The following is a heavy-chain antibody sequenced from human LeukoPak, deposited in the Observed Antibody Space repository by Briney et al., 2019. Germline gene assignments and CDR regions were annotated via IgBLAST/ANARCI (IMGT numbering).Heavy chain of an antibody. V-gene: IGHV4-59*01. CDR3: ARAGGSYVKGFDP. CDR2: IYYSGST. Sequence: SETLSLTCTVSGGSISSYYWSWIRQPPGKGLEWIGYIYYSGSTNYNPSLKSRVTISVDTSKNQFSLKLSSVTAADTAVYYCARAGGSYVKGFDPWGQGTLVTVSS. J-gene: IGHJ5*02. CDR1: GGSISSYY. D-gene: IGHD1-26*01.